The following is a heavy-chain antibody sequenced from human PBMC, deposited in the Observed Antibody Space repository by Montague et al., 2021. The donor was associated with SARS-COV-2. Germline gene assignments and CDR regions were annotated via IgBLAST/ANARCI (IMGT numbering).Heavy chain of an antibody. J-gene: IGHJ4*02. CDR2: IYTSGST. CDR3: ARESLHLTGYYNDYFDY. V-gene: IGHV4-61*02. D-gene: IGHD3-9*01. CDR1: GGSISSGSHY. Sequence: TLSPTCTVSGGSISSGSHYWNWIRQPAEKGLEWIGRIYTSGSTNYXPSLKSRVTISVDTSKNQFSLKLSSVTAADTAVYYCARESLHLTGYYNDYFDYWGQGTLVTVSS.